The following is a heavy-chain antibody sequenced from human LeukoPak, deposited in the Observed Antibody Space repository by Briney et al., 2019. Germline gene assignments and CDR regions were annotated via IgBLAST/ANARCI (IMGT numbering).Heavy chain of an antibody. V-gene: IGHV4-34*01. J-gene: IGHJ2*01. CDR2: INHSGST. Sequence: PSETLSLTCAVYGGSFSGYYWSWIRQPPGKGLEWIGEINHSGSTNYNPSLKSRVTISVDTSKNQFSLKLSSVTAADTAVYYCARAVQDLWGRGTLVTVS. CDR3: ARAVQDL. CDR1: GGSFSGYY.